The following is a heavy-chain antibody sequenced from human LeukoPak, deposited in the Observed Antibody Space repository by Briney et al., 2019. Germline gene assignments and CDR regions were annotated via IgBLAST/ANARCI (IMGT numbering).Heavy chain of an antibody. Sequence: PGGSLRLSCAASGLTLSNSAMGWVRQAPGKGLEWVSVISRSGENTYYADSVKGRFTISRDNSKNTLYLQMNSLRAEDTAVYYCAKAHMPVRYFDWLLCRYYFDYWGQGTLVTVSS. CDR1: GLTLSNSA. D-gene: IGHD3-9*01. J-gene: IGHJ4*02. V-gene: IGHV3-23*01. CDR2: ISRSGENT. CDR3: AKAHMPVRYFDWLLCRYYFDY.